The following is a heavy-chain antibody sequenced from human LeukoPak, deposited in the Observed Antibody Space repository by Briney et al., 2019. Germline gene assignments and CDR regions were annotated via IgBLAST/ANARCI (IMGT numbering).Heavy chain of an antibody. CDR3: ARGGRDGYNPSDY. D-gene: IGHD5-24*01. J-gene: IGHJ4*02. V-gene: IGHV4-4*09. CDR1: GGSISSYY. Sequence: SETLSLTCTVSGGSISSYYWSWIRQPPGKGLEWIGRIFTDGSTDYNPSLKSRVTVSVDTSKNQVSLKVTSVTAADTAVHYCARGGRDGYNPSDYWGQGTLVTVSS. CDR2: IFTDGST.